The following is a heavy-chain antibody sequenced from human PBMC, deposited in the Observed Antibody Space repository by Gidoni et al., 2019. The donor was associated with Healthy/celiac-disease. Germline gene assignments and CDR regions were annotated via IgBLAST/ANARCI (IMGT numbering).Heavy chain of an antibody. CDR1: GFTFSSYS. CDR2: ISSSSSYI. D-gene: IGHD6-13*01. V-gene: IGHV3-21*01. J-gene: IGHJ4*02. Sequence: EVQLVESGGGLVKPGGSLRISCAASGFTFSSYSMNWVRQAPGKGLEWFSSISSSSSYISYADSVKGRFTISRDNAKNSLYLQMNSLRAEDAAVYYCARDRSSSFEYWGQGTLVTVSS. CDR3: ARDRSSSFEY.